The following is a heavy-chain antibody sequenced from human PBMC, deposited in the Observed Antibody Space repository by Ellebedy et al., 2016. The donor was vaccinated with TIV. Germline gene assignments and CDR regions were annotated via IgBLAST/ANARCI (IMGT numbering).Heavy chain of an antibody. CDR1: GFAFSNYV. CDR3: VSDVHFNIGDH. V-gene: IGHV3-74*01. Sequence: GESLKISCAASGFAFSNYVMHWVRQVPGRGLVWVSRISHDGRVISYADSVKGRFTISRDNAKSTLFLRMNSLRAGDTAVYFCVSDVHFNIGDHWGQGTLVTVSS. D-gene: IGHD2-21*01. J-gene: IGHJ4*02. CDR2: ISHDGRVI.